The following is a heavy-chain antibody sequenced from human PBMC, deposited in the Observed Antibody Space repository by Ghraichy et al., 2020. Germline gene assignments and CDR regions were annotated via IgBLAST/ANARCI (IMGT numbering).Heavy chain of an antibody. CDR1: GGSFSGYY. J-gene: IGHJ6*02. CDR2: INHSGST. CDR3: ARIRLIKTSGIVVVPAEYYYGMDV. D-gene: IGHD2-2*01. Sequence: SETLSLTCAVYGGSFSGYYWSWIRQPPGKGLEWIGEINHSGSTNYNPSLKSRVTISVDTSKNQFSLKLSSVTAADTAVYYCARIRLIKTSGIVVVPAEYYYGMDVWGQGTTVTVSS. V-gene: IGHV4-34*01.